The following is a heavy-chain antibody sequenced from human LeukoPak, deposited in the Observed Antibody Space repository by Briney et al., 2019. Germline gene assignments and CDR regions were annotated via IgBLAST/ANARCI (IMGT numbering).Heavy chain of an antibody. CDR2: IKGDGSDT. CDR1: GFTFSTYW. V-gene: IGHV3-74*01. J-gene: IGHJ4*02. Sequence: GGSLRLSCAASGFTFSTYWMHWVRQTPGKGLVWVSRIKGDGSDTLYADSVKGRFTISRDNSKNTLYLQTSSLGVDDTAVYYCARASTTVPNLLDYWGQGALVSVSS. CDR3: ARASTTVPNLLDY. D-gene: IGHD4-17*01.